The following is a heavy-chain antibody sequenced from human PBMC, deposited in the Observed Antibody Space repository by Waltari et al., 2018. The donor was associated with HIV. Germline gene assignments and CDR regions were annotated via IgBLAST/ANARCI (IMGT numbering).Heavy chain of an antibody. CDR3: ARERFGSSYFGY. D-gene: IGHD6-6*01. J-gene: IGHJ4*02. CDR2: ISSISTTI. V-gene: IGHV3-48*04. CDR1: GFTFSSYA. Sequence: EVQLVESGGGLVQPGGSLRLSCAASGFTFSSYAMNWVRQAPGKGLGWVSYISSISTTINYADSVKGRFTISRDNAKNLLYLQMSSLRAEDTAVYFCARERFGSSYFGYWGQGTLVTVSS.